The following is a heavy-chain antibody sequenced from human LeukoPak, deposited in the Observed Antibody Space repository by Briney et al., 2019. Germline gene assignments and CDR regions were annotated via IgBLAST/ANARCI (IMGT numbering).Heavy chain of an antibody. D-gene: IGHD1-1*01. CDR2: IILIFGTA. Sequence: SSVKVSYKSSGCTFSSYAISWVRQAPGQGLEWMGGIILIFGTANYAQKFHGRVTITADESTSTAYMELSSLRSEDTAVYYCARDSGTFDYWGQGTLVTVSS. J-gene: IGHJ4*02. CDR1: GCTFSSYA. V-gene: IGHV1-69*13. CDR3: ARDSGTFDY.